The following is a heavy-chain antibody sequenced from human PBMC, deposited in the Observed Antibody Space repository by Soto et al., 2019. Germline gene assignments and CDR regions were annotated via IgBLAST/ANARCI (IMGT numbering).Heavy chain of an antibody. V-gene: IGHV1-69*04. J-gene: IGHJ4*02. Sequence: ASVKVSCKASGGTFSSYTISWVRQAPGQGLEWMGRIIPILGIANYAQKFQGRVTITADKSTSTAYMELSSLRSEDTAVYYCARDFPHDLGSGSYPDYWGQGTLVTVSS. D-gene: IGHD3-10*01. CDR2: IIPILGIA. CDR3: ARDFPHDLGSGSYPDY. CDR1: GGTFSSYT.